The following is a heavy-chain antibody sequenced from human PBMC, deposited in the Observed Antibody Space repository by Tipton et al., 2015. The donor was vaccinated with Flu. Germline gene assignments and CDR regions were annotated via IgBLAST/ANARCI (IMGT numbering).Heavy chain of an antibody. Sequence: SLRLSCAASGFIFRSYGMHWVRQAPGKGLEWISYISSSSSTIYYADSVKGRFIISRDNAKNSLYLQMNSLKDEDTAVYYCARDLGYMYGQSAEYFQHWGQGTLVTVSS. D-gene: IGHD5-18*01. V-gene: IGHV3-48*02. J-gene: IGHJ1*01. CDR3: ARDLGYMYGQSAEYFQH. CDR2: ISSSSSTI. CDR1: GFIFRSYG.